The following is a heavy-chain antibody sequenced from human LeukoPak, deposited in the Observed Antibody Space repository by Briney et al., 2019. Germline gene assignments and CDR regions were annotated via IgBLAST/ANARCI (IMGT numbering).Heavy chain of an antibody. Sequence: PGGSLRPSCVGSGFSFSPYDMGWVRQTPGKGLEWVSAISTTGGYTEDADSVKGRFTIPRDNSQNTLFLQMHSLRAEDTAVYYCAKKPATIKFPFDIWGQGTLVTVSP. CDR1: GFSFSPYD. D-gene: IGHD5-24*01. CDR3: AKKPATIKFPFDI. CDR2: ISTTGGYT. J-gene: IGHJ4*02. V-gene: IGHV3-23*01.